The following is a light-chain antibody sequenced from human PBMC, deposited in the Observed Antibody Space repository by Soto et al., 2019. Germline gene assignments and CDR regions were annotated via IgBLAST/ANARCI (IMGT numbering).Light chain of an antibody. J-gene: IGLJ3*02. Sequence: SYELTQPSSVSVSPGQTARITCSGHILAKKYARWFQQKAGQAPLLVIYKDSERHSRIYERFSGSSSGTTVTLTISGARFEDEADYYCYSADDNNWVFGGGTKVTVL. CDR1: ILAKKY. CDR3: YSADDNNWV. CDR2: KDS. V-gene: IGLV3-27*01.